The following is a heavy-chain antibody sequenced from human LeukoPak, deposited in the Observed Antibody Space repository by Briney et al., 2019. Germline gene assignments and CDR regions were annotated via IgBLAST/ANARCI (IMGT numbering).Heavy chain of an antibody. J-gene: IGHJ6*03. CDR1: GGTFNSYA. CDR3: ARGRSSKGYCSSTSCSPRWVLGRGFSRYYYYYYMDV. V-gene: IGHV1-69*06. D-gene: IGHD2-2*01. CDR2: IIPIFGTT. Sequence: SVKVSCKASGGTFNSYAISWVRQAPGQGLEWMGGIIPIFGTTNYARKFRGRVTLTADKSTRTAYMELSSLRSEDTAVYYCARGRSSKGYCSSTSCSPRWVLGRGFSRYYYYYYMDVWGKGTTVTVSS.